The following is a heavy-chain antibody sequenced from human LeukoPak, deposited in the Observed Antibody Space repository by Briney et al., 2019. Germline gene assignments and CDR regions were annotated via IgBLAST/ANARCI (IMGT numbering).Heavy chain of an antibody. CDR3: AKDRDSGYDERDY. V-gene: IGHV3-23*01. CDR1: GFTFSSYA. J-gene: IGHJ4*02. D-gene: IGHD5-12*01. Sequence: GGSLRLSCAASGFTFSSYAMSWVRQAPGKGLEWVSAISGSGGSTYYADSVKGRFTISRDNSKNTLYLQMNSLRAEGTAVYYCAKDRDSGYDERDYWGQGTLVTVSS. CDR2: ISGSGGST.